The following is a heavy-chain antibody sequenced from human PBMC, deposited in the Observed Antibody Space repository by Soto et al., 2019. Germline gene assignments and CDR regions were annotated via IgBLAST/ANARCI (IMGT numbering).Heavy chain of an antibody. Sequence: ASVKFPCKASGGTFSSYAISWVRQAPGQGREWMGWINPNSGGTNYAQKFQGRVTMTRDTSISTAYMELSRLRSDDTAVYYCARVVSYYYDSSGYPPDAFDIWGQGTMVTVSS. V-gene: IGHV1-2*02. CDR2: INPNSGGT. D-gene: IGHD3-22*01. J-gene: IGHJ3*02. CDR3: ARVVSYYYDSSGYPPDAFDI. CDR1: GGTFSSYA.